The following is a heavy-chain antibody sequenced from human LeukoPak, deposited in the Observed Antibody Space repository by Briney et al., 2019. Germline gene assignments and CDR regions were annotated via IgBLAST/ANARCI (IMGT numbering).Heavy chain of an antibody. J-gene: IGHJ5*02. CDR2: ISTYNGNT. V-gene: IGHV1-18*01. CDR3: AREIGTRYSSSWSPTERIIWFDP. CDR1: GYTFTSYG. D-gene: IGHD6-13*01. Sequence: ASVKVSCKASGYTFTSYGISWVRQAPGQGLEWMGWISTYNGNTNYAQKLQGRVTMTTDTSTSTAYMELRSLRSDNTAVYYCAREIGTRYSSSWSPTERIIWFDPWGQGTLVTVSS.